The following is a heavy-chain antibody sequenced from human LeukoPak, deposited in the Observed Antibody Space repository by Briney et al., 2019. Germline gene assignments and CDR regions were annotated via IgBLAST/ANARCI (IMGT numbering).Heavy chain of an antibody. D-gene: IGHD2-2*01. V-gene: IGHV1-46*01. CDR3: ARGLYCSSTSCYSGAYYGMDV. CDR1: GYTFTSYY. J-gene: IGHJ6*02. CDR2: INPSGGST. Sequence: ASVKVSCKASGYTFTSYYMHWVRQAPGQGLEWMGVINPSGGSTSYAQKFQGRVTMTRDTSTSTVYMELSSLRSEDTAVYYCARGLYCSSTSCYSGAYYGMDVWGQGTTVTVSS.